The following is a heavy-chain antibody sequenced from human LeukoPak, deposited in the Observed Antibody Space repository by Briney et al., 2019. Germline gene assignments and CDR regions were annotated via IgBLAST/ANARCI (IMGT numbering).Heavy chain of an antibody. V-gene: IGHV3-7*01. CDR3: ARDLGYSSSWTRWFDP. CDR1: GIIFSDIW. J-gene: IGHJ5*02. CDR2: ISPDGSLK. Sequence: GGSLRLSCGASGIIFSDIWVTWVRQAPGKGLEWVATISPDGSLKNYVDSVKGRFTISRDNAKNSLYLQMNSLRAEDTAVYYCARDLGYSSSWTRWFDPWGQGTLVTVSS. D-gene: IGHD6-13*01.